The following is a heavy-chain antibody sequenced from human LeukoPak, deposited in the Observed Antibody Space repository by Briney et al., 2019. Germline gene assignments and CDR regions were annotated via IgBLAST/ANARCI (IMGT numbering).Heavy chain of an antibody. CDR2: INARGDT. CDR3: ARGQVPAARGYNWFDP. CDR1: GWSFNDYY. J-gene: IGHJ5*02. D-gene: IGHD2-2*01. V-gene: IGHV4-34*01. Sequence: SETLSLTCAVSGWSFNDYYWNWIRQPPGKGLEWIGEINARGDTNYNPSLKSRVTLSVDTSKKQFSLRLTSMIAADTALYYCARGQVPAARGYNWFDPWGQGTLVTVSS.